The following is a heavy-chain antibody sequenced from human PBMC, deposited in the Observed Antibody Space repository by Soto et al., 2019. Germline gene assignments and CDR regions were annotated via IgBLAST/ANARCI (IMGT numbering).Heavy chain of an antibody. CDR2: ISPIFGTA. V-gene: IGHV1-69*13. D-gene: IGHD6-19*01. J-gene: IGHJ6*02. CDR3: AKVRYSSPMGYYYGMDV. Sequence: ASVKVSCKASRVAFSKFIVTWVRQAPGLGLEWVGGISPIFGTANYAQKFQGRVTITADESTSTSYMEVNHLRSEDTAVYYCAKVRYSSPMGYYYGMDVWGQGTTVTVSS. CDR1: RVAFSKFI.